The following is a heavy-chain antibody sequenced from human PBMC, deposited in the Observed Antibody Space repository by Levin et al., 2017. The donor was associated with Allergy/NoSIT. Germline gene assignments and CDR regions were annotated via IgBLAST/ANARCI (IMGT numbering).Heavy chain of an antibody. D-gene: IGHD3-10*01. V-gene: IGHV3-9*01. CDR1: GFTFDDYA. Sequence: TGGSLRLSCEVSGFTFDDYAMHWVRQAPGKGLEWVSGMSWNSVNIGYADSVKGRFTISRDNARNSLYLEMNSLRPEDTALYYCAKGSHLTMVRGAVDHGGQGTLVTVSS. J-gene: IGHJ5*02. CDR3: AKGSHLTMVRGAVDH. CDR2: MSWNSVNI.